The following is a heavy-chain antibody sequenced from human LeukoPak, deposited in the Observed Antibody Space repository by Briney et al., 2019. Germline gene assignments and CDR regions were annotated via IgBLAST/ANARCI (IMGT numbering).Heavy chain of an antibody. J-gene: IGHJ4*02. V-gene: IGHV3-23*01. CDR1: GFTFSSYA. D-gene: IGHD1-26*01. CDR2: ISGSGDST. Sequence: GGSLRLSCAASGFTFSSYAMNWVRQAPGKGLEWVSSISGSGDSTYYADSVKGWFTISRDNSKNTLYLQMNSLRAEDTAVYYCANGIVGGSHEYWGQGTLVTVSS. CDR3: ANGIVGGSHEY.